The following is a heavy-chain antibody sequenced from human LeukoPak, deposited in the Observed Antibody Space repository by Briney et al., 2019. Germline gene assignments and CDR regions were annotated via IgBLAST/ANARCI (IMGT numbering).Heavy chain of an antibody. Sequence: PGGSLRLSCAASGFTFSTYAISWVRQAPGKGLEWVSAISDSGGNTYYADSVKGRFTIFRDNCKNTLFLQMNSLRADDTAVYYCAKETYYYDSSGYYYYFDSWGQGTLVTVSS. CDR1: GFTFSTYA. J-gene: IGHJ4*02. V-gene: IGHV3-23*01. CDR3: AKETYYYDSSGYYYYFDS. CDR2: ISDSGGNT. D-gene: IGHD3-22*01.